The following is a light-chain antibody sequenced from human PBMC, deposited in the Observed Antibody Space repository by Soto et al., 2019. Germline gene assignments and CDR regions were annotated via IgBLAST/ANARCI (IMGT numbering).Light chain of an antibody. V-gene: IGKV1-27*01. CDR3: QKYSSFPPT. J-gene: IGKJ4*01. CDR2: SSS. CDR1: QDISND. Sequence: DFQMTQSPSSLSASVGDRVTITCRASQDISNDVAWYQQKPGKPPNLLISSSSTLQSGVPSRFSGTGYGTDFTLTIGNLQPDDVATYYCQKYSSFPPTFGGGTKVEI.